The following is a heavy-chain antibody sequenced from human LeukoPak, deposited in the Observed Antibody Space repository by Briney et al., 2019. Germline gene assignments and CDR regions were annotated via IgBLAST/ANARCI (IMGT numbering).Heavy chain of an antibody. J-gene: IGHJ6*03. Sequence: GGSLRLSCAASGFTFSSYGMHWVRQAPGKGLEWVAVISYDGSNKYYADSVKGRFAISRDNANKSLHLQMNSLRAEDTAVYYCASHYGPNYMDVWGKGATVTVSS. V-gene: IGHV3-30*03. CDR2: ISYDGSNK. D-gene: IGHD3-10*01. CDR3: ASHYGPNYMDV. CDR1: GFTFSSYG.